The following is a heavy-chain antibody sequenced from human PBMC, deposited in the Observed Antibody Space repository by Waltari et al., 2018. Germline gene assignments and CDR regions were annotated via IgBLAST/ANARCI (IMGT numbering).Heavy chain of an antibody. CDR2: IYYSGST. CDR1: GGSISSHY. CDR3: ARDKHVAAGTGGMDV. D-gene: IGHD6-13*01. J-gene: IGHJ6*02. Sequence: QVQLQESGPGLVKPSETLSLTCTVSGGSISSHYWSWIRQPPGKGLEWIGYIYYSGSTNYNPSLKSRVTRSVDTSKNQFSLKLSSVTAADTAVYYCARDKHVAAGTGGMDVWGQGTTVTVSS. V-gene: IGHV4-59*11.